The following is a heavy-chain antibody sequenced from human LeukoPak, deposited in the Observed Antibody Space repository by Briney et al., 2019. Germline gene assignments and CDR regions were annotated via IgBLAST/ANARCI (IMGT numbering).Heavy chain of an antibody. CDR2: IYYSGST. D-gene: IGHD6-13*01. Sequence: SETLSLTCTVSGGSISSYYWSWIRQPPGKGLEWIGYIYYSGSTNYNPSLKSRVTISVDTSKNQFSLKLSSVTAADTAVYYCARAALSAAAPFAPWGQGTLVTVSS. J-gene: IGHJ5*02. CDR1: GGSISSYY. CDR3: ARAALSAAAPFAP. V-gene: IGHV4-59*01.